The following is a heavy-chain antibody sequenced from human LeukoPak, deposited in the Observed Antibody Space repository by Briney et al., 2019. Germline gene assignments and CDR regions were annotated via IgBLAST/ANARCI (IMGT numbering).Heavy chain of an antibody. CDR1: GFSFSSYA. J-gene: IGHJ5*02. V-gene: IGHV3-23*01. D-gene: IGHD2-2*01. Sequence: PGGSLRLSCAASGFSFSSYAMHWVRQAPGKGLEWVSTTSAGGSSTYYADSVEGRFTISRDNSKNAFYLQTNSLRAEDTAAYYCAKGGYCSSSSCYYGWFEPWGQGTLVTVSS. CDR2: TSAGGSST. CDR3: AKGGYCSSSSCYYGWFEP.